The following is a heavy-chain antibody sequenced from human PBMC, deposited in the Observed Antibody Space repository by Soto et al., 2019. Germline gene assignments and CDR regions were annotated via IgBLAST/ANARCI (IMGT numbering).Heavy chain of an antibody. CDR1: GDSISRSDDY. CDR3: AREGGSYDSGGYLIRGAFDI. Sequence: SETLSLTCSVSGDSISRSDDYWTWIRQHPEKGLEWIGNIYFRGNTYYSPSLESRLTISVDTSKNQFSLKLTSVTAADTAVYYCAREGGSYDSGGYLIRGAFDIWGQGTMVTVSS. CDR2: IYFRGNT. J-gene: IGHJ3*02. V-gene: IGHV4-31*03. D-gene: IGHD3-22*01.